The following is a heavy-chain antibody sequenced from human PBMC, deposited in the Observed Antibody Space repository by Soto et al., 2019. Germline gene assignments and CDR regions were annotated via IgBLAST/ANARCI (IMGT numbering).Heavy chain of an antibody. Sequence: SETLSLTCTVSGGSISSGGYYWSWIRQHPGKGLEWIGYIYYSGSTYYNPSLKSRVTISVDTSKNQFSLKLSSVTAADTAVYYCARASTIDYYGMDVWGQGTTVTVSS. V-gene: IGHV4-31*03. CDR3: ARASTIDYYGMDV. D-gene: IGHD3-9*01. J-gene: IGHJ6*02. CDR2: IYYSGST. CDR1: GGSISSGGYY.